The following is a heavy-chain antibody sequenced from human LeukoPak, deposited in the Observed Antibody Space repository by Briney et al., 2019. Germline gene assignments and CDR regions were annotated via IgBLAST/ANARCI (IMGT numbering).Heavy chain of an antibody. J-gene: IGHJ4*02. V-gene: IGHV4-34*08. Sequence: LTLSCPVSGTTLNNYTISCIRQPPGRGMEWIGKINYGGRLNYSASIKSRVTISVDTSKKQFLLKLSSVTAADTAVYYCAAQGDGYNWGQGTLVTVSS. CDR1: GTTLNNYT. CDR3: AAQGDGYN. D-gene: IGHD5-24*01. CDR2: INYGGRL.